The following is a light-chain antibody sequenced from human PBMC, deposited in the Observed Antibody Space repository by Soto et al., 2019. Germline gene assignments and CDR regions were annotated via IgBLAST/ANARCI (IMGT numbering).Light chain of an antibody. CDR1: SSNIGAGYD. V-gene: IGLV1-40*01. CDR2: GNS. Sequence: QSVLTQPPSVSRAPGQRVTISCTGSSSNIGAGYDVHWYQQLPGTAPKLLIYGNSNRPSGVPDRFSGSKSGTSASLAITGLQAEDEADYYCQSYDSRLSVVFGGGTKLTVL. J-gene: IGLJ3*02. CDR3: QSYDSRLSVV.